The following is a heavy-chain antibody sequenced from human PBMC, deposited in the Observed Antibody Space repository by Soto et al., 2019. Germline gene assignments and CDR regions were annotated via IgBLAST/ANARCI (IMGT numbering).Heavy chain of an antibody. D-gene: IGHD5-18*01. CDR2: ISGSGGST. CDR1: GFTFSSYA. Sequence: EVQLLESGGGLVQPGGSLRLSCAASGFTFSSYAMSWVRQAPGKGLEWVSAISGSGGSTYYADSVKGRFTISRDNAKNSLYLQMNSLRAEDTAVYYCARDLTSYGFYYYYGMDVWGQGTTVTVSS. J-gene: IGHJ6*02. V-gene: IGHV3-23*01. CDR3: ARDLTSYGFYYYYGMDV.